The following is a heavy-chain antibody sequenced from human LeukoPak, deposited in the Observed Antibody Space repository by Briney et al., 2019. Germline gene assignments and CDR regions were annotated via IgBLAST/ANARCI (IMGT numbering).Heavy chain of an antibody. Sequence: SETLSLTCAVYGGSFSGYYWSWIRQPPGKGLEWIGEINHSGSTNYNPSLKSRVTISVDTSKNQFSLKLSSVTAADTAVYYCARETPVAGAYYFDYWGQGALVTVSS. CDR2: INHSGST. J-gene: IGHJ4*02. D-gene: IGHD6-19*01. CDR1: GGSFSGYY. V-gene: IGHV4-34*01. CDR3: ARETPVAGAYYFDY.